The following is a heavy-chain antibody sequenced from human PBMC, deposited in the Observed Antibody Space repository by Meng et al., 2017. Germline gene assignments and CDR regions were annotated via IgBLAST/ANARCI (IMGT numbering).Heavy chain of an antibody. CDR3: ARPRTSSRYEAFDI. J-gene: IGHJ3*02. V-gene: IGHV3-30-3*01. CDR2: KSYDGSNK. D-gene: IGHD2-2*01. Sequence: ASGFPFSTYAVDWGRQAPGKVLEWLALKSYDGSNKYYADSVKGRVTISRDKSKNPLHLQMSSLRVEDTAMYYCARPRTSSRYEAFDIWGQGTMVTVSS. CDR1: GFPFSTYA.